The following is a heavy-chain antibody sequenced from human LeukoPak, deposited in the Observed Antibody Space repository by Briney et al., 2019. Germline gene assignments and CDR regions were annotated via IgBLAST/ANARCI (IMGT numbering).Heavy chain of an antibody. J-gene: IGHJ4*02. CDR1: GGSISSSSYY. V-gene: IGHV4-39*07. Sequence: SETLSLTCTVSGGSISSSSYYWGWIRQPPGKGLEWIGSIYYSGSTYYNPSLKSRVTISVDTSKNQFSLKLSSVTAADTAVYYCARSGIRGYSYGYDYWGQGTLVTVSS. CDR2: IYYSGST. CDR3: ARSGIRGYSYGYDY. D-gene: IGHD5-18*01.